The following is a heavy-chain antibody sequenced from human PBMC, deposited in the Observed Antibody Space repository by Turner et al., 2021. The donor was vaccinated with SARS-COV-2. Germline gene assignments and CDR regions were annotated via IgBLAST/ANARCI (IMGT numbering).Heavy chain of an antibody. J-gene: IGHJ4*02. Sequence: EVQLLESGGGLVQPGGSLRLSCTASGFIFNNYAMSWVRQAPGKGLEWVAAISGTGGNTYYADSAKGRFTISRDNSKNTLYLQMNSLRAEDTAVYYCAKVPPYGDYFDYWGQGTLVTVSS. CDR1: GFIFNNYA. V-gene: IGHV3-23*01. D-gene: IGHD4-17*01. CDR3: AKVPPYGDYFDY. CDR2: ISGTGGNT.